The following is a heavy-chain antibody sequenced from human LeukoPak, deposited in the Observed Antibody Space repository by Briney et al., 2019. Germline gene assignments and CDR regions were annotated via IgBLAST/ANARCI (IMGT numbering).Heavy chain of an antibody. V-gene: IGHV3-30*02. CDR1: GFTFSSYG. D-gene: IGHD1-26*01. CDR3: AKLAAGATLNWFDP. J-gene: IGHJ5*02. CDR2: IRYDGSNK. Sequence: PGGPLRLSCAASGFTFSSYGMHWVRQAPGKGLEWVAFIRYDGSNKYYADSVKGRFTISRDNSKNTLYLQMNSLRAEDTAVYYCAKLAAGATLNWFDPWAQGTLVTVSS.